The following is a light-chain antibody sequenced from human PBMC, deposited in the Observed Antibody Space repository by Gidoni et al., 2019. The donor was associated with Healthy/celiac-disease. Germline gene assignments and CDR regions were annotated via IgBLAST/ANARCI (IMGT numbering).Light chain of an antibody. CDR1: SGHSSYA. Sequence: QLVLTQSPSASASLGASTKLTCTLSSGHSSYAIAWHQQQPEKGPRYLMKLNSDGSHSKGDGIPDRFSGSSSGAERYLTISSLQSEDEADYYCQTWGTGMNWVFGGGTKLTVL. CDR2: LNSDGSH. V-gene: IGLV4-69*01. CDR3: QTWGTGMNWV. J-gene: IGLJ3*02.